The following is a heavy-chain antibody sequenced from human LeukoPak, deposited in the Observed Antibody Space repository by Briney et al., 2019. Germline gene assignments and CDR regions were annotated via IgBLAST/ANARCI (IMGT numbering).Heavy chain of an antibody. Sequence: ASVKVSCKASGYTFTSYGISWVRQAPGQGLEWMGWISAYNGNTNYAQKLQGRVTMTTDTSTSTAYMELRSLRSDDTAVYYCAREAPFHDYVWGSPDAFDIWGQGTMVTVSS. CDR1: GYTFTSYG. V-gene: IGHV1-18*01. CDR3: AREAPFHDYVWGSPDAFDI. D-gene: IGHD3-16*01. J-gene: IGHJ3*02. CDR2: ISAYNGNT.